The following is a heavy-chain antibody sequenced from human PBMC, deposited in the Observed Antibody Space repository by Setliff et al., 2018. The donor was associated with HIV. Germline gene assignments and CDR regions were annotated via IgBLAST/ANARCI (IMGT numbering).Heavy chain of an antibody. V-gene: IGHV1-2*06. CDR3: ARDPARRGAIAVAGEGDY. J-gene: IGHJ4*02. CDR1: GYRFTDFY. CDR2: INPNSGGT. D-gene: IGHD6-19*01. Sequence: ASVKVSCKTFGYRFTDFYVNWVRQAPGQGLEWMGRINPNSGGTNYAQKFQGRVTITRDTSASTAYMDLNSLRSEDTAVYYCARDPARRGAIAVAGEGDYWGQGTLVTVSS.